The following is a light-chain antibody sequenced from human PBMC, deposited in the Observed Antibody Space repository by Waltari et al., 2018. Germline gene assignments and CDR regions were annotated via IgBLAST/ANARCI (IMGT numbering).Light chain of an antibody. CDR1: SSNIGAGFA. V-gene: IGLV1-40*01. CDR3: QSYGSDWV. J-gene: IGLJ3*02. Sequence: QSVLTQPPSVSGAPGQRVTISCTGSSSNIGAGFAVHWYQQLPGKAPKLLIYGNNNRPSGVPDRFSGSKSGTSASLAITGLQAEDEADYYCQSYGSDWVFGGGTKLTVL. CDR2: GNN.